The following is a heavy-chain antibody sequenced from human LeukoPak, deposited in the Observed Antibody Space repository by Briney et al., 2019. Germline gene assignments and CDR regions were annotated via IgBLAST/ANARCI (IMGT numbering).Heavy chain of an antibody. D-gene: IGHD1-26*01. CDR3: ATLFVGATLPGFDY. V-gene: IGHV1-24*01. Sequence: ASVKVSCKVSGYTLTELSMHWVRQAPGKGLEWMGGFDPEDGETIYAQKFQGRVTMTEDTSTDTAYMELSSLRSEDTAVYYCATLFVGATLPGFDYWGQGTLVTVSS. CDR1: GYTLTELS. CDR2: FDPEDGET. J-gene: IGHJ4*02.